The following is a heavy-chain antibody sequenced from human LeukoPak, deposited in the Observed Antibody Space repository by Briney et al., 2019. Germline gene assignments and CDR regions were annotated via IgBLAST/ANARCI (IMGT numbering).Heavy chain of an antibody. Sequence: GGSLRLSCAASGFTFDNYGMTWVRQVPWRGLEWVAGLNWNGGSTGYTDSVRGRFTISRDNDENSLFLQMSSLRAEDTAVYYCAKPIAAAGTRPFDYWGQGTLVTVSS. CDR2: LNWNGGST. V-gene: IGHV3-20*04. D-gene: IGHD6-13*01. J-gene: IGHJ4*02. CDR1: GFTFDNYG. CDR3: AKPIAAAGTRPFDY.